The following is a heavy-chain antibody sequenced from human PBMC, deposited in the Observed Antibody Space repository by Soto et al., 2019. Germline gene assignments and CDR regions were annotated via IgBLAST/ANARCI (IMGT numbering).Heavy chain of an antibody. Sequence: QVQLQQWGAGLLKPSETLSLTCAVYGGSFSGYSWTWIRQPPGKGLEWIGEINHGGATNTNPSLTSRVTMSVDTSKHQFSLKFSSVTAAATAVYSCAREEVCQWFTKGCYGMDVWGQGPTVTVSS. CDR3: AREEVCQWFTKGCYGMDV. CDR2: INHGGAT. CDR1: GGSFSGYS. V-gene: IGHV4-34*01. D-gene: IGHD2-8*01. J-gene: IGHJ6*02.